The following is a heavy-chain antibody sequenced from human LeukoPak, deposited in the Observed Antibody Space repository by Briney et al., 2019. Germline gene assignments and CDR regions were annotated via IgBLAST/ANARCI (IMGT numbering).Heavy chain of an antibody. V-gene: IGHV3-30*04. CDR3: ARAHLSSSSTDYMDV. CDR2: ISYDGNIK. CDR1: GFTLSSHA. Sequence: GGSLRLSCAASGFTLSSHAIHWVRQAPGKGLEWVALISYDGNIKYYADSVKGRFTISRDNSKNTLSLQMNSLRPEDTAVYYCARAHLSSSSTDYMDVWGKGTTVTVSS. D-gene: IGHD6-6*01. J-gene: IGHJ6*03.